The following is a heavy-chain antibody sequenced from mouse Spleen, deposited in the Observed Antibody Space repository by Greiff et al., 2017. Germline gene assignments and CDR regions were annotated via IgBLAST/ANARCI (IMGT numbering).Heavy chain of an antibody. CDR1: GFTFSSYA. CDR3: ARGGGGSSFAY. CDR2: ISSGGSYT. D-gene: IGHD1-1*01. Sequence: EVQLQESGGGLVKPGGSLKLSCAASGFTFSSYAMSWVRQTPEKRLEWVATISSGGSYTYYPDSVKGRFTISRDNAKNTLYLQMSSLRSEDTAMYYCARGGGGSSFAYWGQGTLVTVSA. J-gene: IGHJ3*01. V-gene: IGHV5-9-3*01.